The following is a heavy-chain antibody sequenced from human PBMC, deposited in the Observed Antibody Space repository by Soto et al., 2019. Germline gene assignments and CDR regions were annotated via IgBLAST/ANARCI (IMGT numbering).Heavy chain of an antibody. D-gene: IGHD3-3*01. Sequence: PGGSLRLSCAASGFTFSETWMSWVRQAPGKGLEWVANIKQDGSEKYYVDSVKGRFTISRDNAKNSLYLQMNSLSVDDTAVYYCATDGTTPFGVLITGFVFWGQGSLVSVSS. J-gene: IGHJ4*02. CDR1: GFTFSETW. V-gene: IGHV3-7*01. CDR3: ATDGTTPFGVLITGFVF. CDR2: IKQDGSEK.